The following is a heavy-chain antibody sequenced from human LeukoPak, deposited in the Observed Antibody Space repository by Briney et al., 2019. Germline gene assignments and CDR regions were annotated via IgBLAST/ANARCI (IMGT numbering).Heavy chain of an antibody. Sequence: VKPSETLSLTCTVSGCSVSGYYWSWIRQPPGKGLEWIGYVYYNGATHYNPSLKSRVTISIDTSNNHFSLKMSSVIAADTAVYYCARDLGHITLGSTYYHNWFDPWGQGTLVTVSS. J-gene: IGHJ5*02. CDR1: GCSVSGYY. CDR3: ARDLGHITLGSTYYHNWFDP. D-gene: IGHD3-22*01. CDR2: VYYNGAT. V-gene: IGHV4-59*02.